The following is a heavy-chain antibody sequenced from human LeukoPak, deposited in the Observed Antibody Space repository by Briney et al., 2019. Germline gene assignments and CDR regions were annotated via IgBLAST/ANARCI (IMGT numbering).Heavy chain of an antibody. CDR1: GYTFTSYD. V-gene: IGHV1-8*01. J-gene: IGHJ4*02. Sequence: GASVKVSCKASGYTFTSYDINWVRQATGQGLEWMGWMNPNSGDTGYAQKFQGRVTMTRNTSISTAYMELSSLRSEDTAVYYCARGRGMSGYFDYWGQGTLVTVSS. D-gene: IGHD3-10*01. CDR2: MNPNSGDT. CDR3: ARGRGMSGYFDY.